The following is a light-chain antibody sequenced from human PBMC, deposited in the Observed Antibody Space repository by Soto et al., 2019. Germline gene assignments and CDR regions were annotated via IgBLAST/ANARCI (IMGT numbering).Light chain of an antibody. CDR2: GAS. V-gene: IGKV3-15*01. Sequence: EIVMTQSPATLSVSPGERATLSCRASQSVRSNLGWYQQRPGQAPRLLIYGASTRATGIPARFSGSGSGTEFTLTISSLQSEDSAVYYCQQYNNWSSITFGQGTRLEIK. J-gene: IGKJ5*01. CDR1: QSVRSN. CDR3: QQYNNWSSIT.